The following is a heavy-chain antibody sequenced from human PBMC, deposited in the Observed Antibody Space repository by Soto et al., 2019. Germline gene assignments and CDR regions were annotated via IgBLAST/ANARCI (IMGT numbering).Heavy chain of an antibody. CDR3: ARVRLELQDYYGMDV. Sequence: GDSVKVSCKATDYTFTSYGISWVRQAPGQGLEWMGWISAYSGNTNYAPKIQGRVTMTTDTSTSTAYMELRSLRSDDTAVYYCARVRLELQDYYGMDVWGQGTTVTVSS. D-gene: IGHD1-7*01. CDR2: ISAYSGNT. CDR1: DYTFTSYG. J-gene: IGHJ6*02. V-gene: IGHV1-18*01.